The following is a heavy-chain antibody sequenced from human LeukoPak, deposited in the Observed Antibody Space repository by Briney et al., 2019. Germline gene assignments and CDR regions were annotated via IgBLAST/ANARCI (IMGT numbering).Heavy chain of an antibody. J-gene: IGHJ4*02. CDR1: GFTFSDCW. D-gene: IGHD2-8*01. V-gene: IGHV3-7*01. Sequence: GGSLRLSCAVYGFTFSDCWMTWVRQAPGKGLEWVAPINRGGSETYYVASVKGRFNITRDDAWNSLYLQMNSLRAEDAAVYCCADFDNGWGQGTLVTVSS. CDR3: ADFDNG. CDR2: INRGGSET.